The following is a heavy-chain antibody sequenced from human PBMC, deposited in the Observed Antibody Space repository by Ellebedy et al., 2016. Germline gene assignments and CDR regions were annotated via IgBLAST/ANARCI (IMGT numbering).Heavy chain of an antibody. CDR3: AADAYGSEVDYDY. CDR1: GFTFSNSA. CDR2: IVVGSGDT. D-gene: IGHD3-10*01. Sequence: ASVKVSCKASGFTFSNSAVQWVRHARGQRLEWIGWIVVGSGDTSYAQKFQERVTITRDMSTSTAYMELSSLRSEDTAVYYCAADAYGSEVDYDYWGQGTLVTVSS. J-gene: IGHJ4*02. V-gene: IGHV1-58*01.